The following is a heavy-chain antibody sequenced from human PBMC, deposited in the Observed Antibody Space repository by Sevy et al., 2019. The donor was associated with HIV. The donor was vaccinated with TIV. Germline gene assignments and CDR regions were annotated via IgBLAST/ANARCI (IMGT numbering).Heavy chain of an antibody. D-gene: IGHD3-22*01. J-gene: IGHJ2*01. CDR1: GFTFSSYS. CDR3: ARGSWLGDDSSGYSDSDWYFDV. Sequence: GGSLRLSCAASGFTFSSYSMNWVRQAPGKGLEWVSSISSSSSYIYYADSVKGRLTISRDNSKNSLYLQMNSLRAEDTAVYYCARGSWLGDDSSGYSDSDWYFDVWGRGTLVTVSS. V-gene: IGHV3-21*04. CDR2: ISSSSSYI.